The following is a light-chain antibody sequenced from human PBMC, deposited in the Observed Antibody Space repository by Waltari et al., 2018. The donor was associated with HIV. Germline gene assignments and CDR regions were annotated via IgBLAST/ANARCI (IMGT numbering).Light chain of an antibody. CDR3: QQYDIWPPAET. CDR2: GAS. J-gene: IGKJ1*01. V-gene: IGKV3-15*01. CDR1: QSVGSN. Sequence: EIVMTQSPATLSVSPGERVTLSCRASQSVGSNLAWYQQRPGQAPRLLIYGASTRATGIPARFRGSGSGTEFTLTLSSLQSEDFAVYYCQQYDIWPPAETFGQGTKVEIK.